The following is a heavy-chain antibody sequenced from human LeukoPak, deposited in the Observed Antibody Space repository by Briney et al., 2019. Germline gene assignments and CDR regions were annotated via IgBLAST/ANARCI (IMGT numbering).Heavy chain of an antibody. CDR2: ISSSSSYI. CDR3: AREVPLGYCSGGSCYSTN. J-gene: IGHJ4*02. CDR1: GFTFSSYS. Sequence: GGSLRLSCAASGFTFSSYSMNWVRQAPGKGLEWVSSISSSSSYIYYADSVKGRLTISRDNAKNSLYLQMNSLRAEDTAVYYCAREVPLGYCSGGSCYSTNWGQGTLVTVSS. D-gene: IGHD2-15*01. V-gene: IGHV3-21*01.